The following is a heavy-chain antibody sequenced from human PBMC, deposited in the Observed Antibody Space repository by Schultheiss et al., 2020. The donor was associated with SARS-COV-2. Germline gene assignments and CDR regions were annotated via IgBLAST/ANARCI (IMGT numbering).Heavy chain of an antibody. J-gene: IGHJ6*02. CDR2: ISYDGSNK. CDR3: ARDSGGIRFLESNYYYGMDV. V-gene: IGHV3-30*01. CDR1: GFTFSSYA. Sequence: GESLKISCAASGFTFSSYAMHWVRQAPGKGLEWVAVISYDGSNKYYADSVKGRFTISRDNSKNTLYLQMNSLRAEDTAVYYCARDSGGIRFLESNYYYGMDVWGQGTTVTVSS. D-gene: IGHD3-3*01.